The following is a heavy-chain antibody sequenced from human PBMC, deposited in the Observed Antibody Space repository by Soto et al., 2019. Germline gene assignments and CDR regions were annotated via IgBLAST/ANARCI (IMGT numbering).Heavy chain of an antibody. CDR1: GYTFTGYY. Sequence: QVQLVQSGAEVKKPGASVKVSCKASGYTFTGYYMHWVRQAPGQGLEWMGWINPNSGGTNYAQKCQGWVTMTRDTSISTAYMELSRLRSDDTAVYYCARAYRDDFWSGPCGVGFDYWGQGTLVTVSS. CDR3: ARAYRDDFWSGPCGVGFDY. V-gene: IGHV1-2*04. D-gene: IGHD3-3*01. J-gene: IGHJ4*02. CDR2: INPNSGGT.